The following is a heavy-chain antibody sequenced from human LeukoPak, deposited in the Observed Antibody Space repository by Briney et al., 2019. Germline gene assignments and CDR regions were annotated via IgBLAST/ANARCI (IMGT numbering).Heavy chain of an antibody. D-gene: IGHD3-10*01. CDR3: ATSAITMVRGVIIP. J-gene: IGHJ5*02. Sequence: GGSLRLSCAASGFTVSSNYMSWVRQAPGKGLEWVSAISGSGGSTYYADSVKGRFTISRDNSKNTLYLQMNSLRAEDTAVYYCATSAITMVRGVIIPWGQGTLVTVSS. V-gene: IGHV3-23*01. CDR1: GFTVSSNY. CDR2: ISGSGGST.